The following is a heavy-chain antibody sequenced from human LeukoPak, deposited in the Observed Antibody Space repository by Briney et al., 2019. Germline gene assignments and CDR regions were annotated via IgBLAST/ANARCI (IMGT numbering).Heavy chain of an antibody. J-gene: IGHJ4*02. D-gene: IGHD3-9*01. CDR2: ISYDGSNK. CDR1: GFTFSSYG. V-gene: IGHV3-30*18. Sequence: PGGSLRLSCAASGFTFSSYGMHWVRQAPGMGLEWVAVISYDGSNKYYADSVKGRFTISRDNSKNTLYLQMNSLRAEDTAVYYCAKDLTYYDILTGYFTLDYWGQGTLVTVSS. CDR3: AKDLTYYDILTGYFTLDY.